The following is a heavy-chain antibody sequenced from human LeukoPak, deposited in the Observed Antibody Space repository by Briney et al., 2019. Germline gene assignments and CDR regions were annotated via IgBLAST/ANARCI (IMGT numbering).Heavy chain of an antibody. CDR1: GYTFTVYY. Sequence: GASVTVSCKASGYTFTVYYMHWVRQAPGQGREWMGWINPNSGGTNYAQKFQGRVTMTRDTSISTAYMELSRLRSDDTAVYYCARVGSYSYGYHYYYYYMDVWGKGTTVTVSS. CDR2: INPNSGGT. V-gene: IGHV1-2*02. J-gene: IGHJ6*03. CDR3: ARVGSYSYGYHYYYYYMDV. D-gene: IGHD5-18*01.